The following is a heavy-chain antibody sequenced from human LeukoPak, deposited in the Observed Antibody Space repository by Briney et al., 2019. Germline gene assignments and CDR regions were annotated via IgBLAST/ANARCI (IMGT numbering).Heavy chain of an antibody. CDR1: GFTFSSYA. V-gene: IGHV3-23*01. CDR3: AKDKTGVVGGNYYGSGSSDY. D-gene: IGHD3-10*01. CDR2: ISGSGGST. J-gene: IGHJ4*02. Sequence: GGSLRLSCAASGFTFSSYAMSWVRQAPGKELEWVSAISGSGGSTYYADSVKGRFTISRDNSKNTLYLQMNSLRAEDTAVYYCAKDKTGVVGGNYYGSGSSDYWGQGTLVTVSS.